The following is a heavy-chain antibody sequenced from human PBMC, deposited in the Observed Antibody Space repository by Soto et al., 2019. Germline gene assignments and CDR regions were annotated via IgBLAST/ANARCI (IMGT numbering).Heavy chain of an antibody. D-gene: IGHD3-9*01. V-gene: IGHV3-23*01. CDR1: GFTFSRYA. J-gene: IGHJ4*02. Sequence: GGSLRLSCAASGFTFSRYAMSWVRQAPGKGLEWVSAISGSGDSTYYADSVKGRFTISRDNSKNTLYLQMNSLRAEDTAVYYCAKVNYDILTGYGEFDYWGQGTLVTVSS. CDR3: AKVNYDILTGYGEFDY. CDR2: ISGSGDST.